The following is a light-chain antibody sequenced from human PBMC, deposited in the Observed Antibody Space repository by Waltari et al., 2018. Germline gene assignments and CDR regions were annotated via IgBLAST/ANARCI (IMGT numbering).Light chain of an antibody. Sequence: QLVLTQSPSASASLGASVKLTCTLSSGHSSNVIPCHQLQPETDPRYLMKVNSDGSHSKGDETPDRFSGSSSGAERYLTISNLQPEDEADYYCQTGGHGTWVFGGGTKVTVL. J-gene: IGLJ3*02. CDR3: QTGGHGTWV. CDR1: SGHSSNV. V-gene: IGLV4-69*01. CDR2: VNSDGSH.